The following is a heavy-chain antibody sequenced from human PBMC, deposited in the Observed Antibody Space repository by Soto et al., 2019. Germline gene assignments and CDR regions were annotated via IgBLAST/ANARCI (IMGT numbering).Heavy chain of an antibody. Sequence: EVPLLESGGGLVQPGGSLRLSCAGSGFNFSSFAMTWVRQAPGKGLEWVSTINGSGGSRFYAASVKGRFTLTRDNSKDTVYLQMNSLRVEDTAFYYCEKEGTAEWIHYYYPTDVWGRGTPVTVSS. J-gene: IGHJ6*02. CDR3: EKEGTAEWIHYYYPTDV. CDR2: INGSGGSR. CDR1: GFNFSSFA. V-gene: IGHV3-23*01. D-gene: IGHD5-18*01.